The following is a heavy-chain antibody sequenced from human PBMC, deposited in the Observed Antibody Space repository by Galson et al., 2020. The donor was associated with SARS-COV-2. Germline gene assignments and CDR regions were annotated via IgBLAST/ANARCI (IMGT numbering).Heavy chain of an antibody. CDR1: GYNFTTSY. CDR3: ARRGPLAVAGLLNYFDY. CDR2: INPSGGGT. V-gene: IGHV1-46*03. J-gene: IGHJ4*01. Sequence: ASVKVSCKASGYNFTTSYLHWLRQVPGQGLQWMGIINPSGGGTTYSQHFRGRVTMARDTSTSTVYMELSSLRSEDTAVYYCARRGPLAVAGLLNYFDYWGHGTLVTVSS. D-gene: IGHD6-19*01.